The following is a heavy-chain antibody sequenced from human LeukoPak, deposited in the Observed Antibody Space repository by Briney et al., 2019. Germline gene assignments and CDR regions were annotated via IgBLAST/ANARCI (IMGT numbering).Heavy chain of an antibody. D-gene: IGHD5-12*01. CDR3: AKSNGYGLIDY. CDR1: GDSIRISNYY. Sequence: SETLSLTCAVSGDSIRISNYYWGWVRQSPGKGLEWIGNIYSSGNTYYNASLTSRVTMYIDTSKNQFSLKLSSVSAADTAMYYCAKSNGYGLIDYWGQGTLVTVSS. J-gene: IGHJ4*02. V-gene: IGHV4-39*01. CDR2: IYSSGNT.